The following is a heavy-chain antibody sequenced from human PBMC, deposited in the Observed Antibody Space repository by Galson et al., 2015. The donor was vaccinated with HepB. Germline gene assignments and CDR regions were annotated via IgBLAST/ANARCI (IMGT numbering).Heavy chain of an antibody. V-gene: IGHV3-30*18. J-gene: IGHJ4*02. CDR1: GFTFSSYG. CDR2: ISYDGSNK. CDR3: AKTHRQQSLFDY. D-gene: IGHD6-13*01. Sequence: SLRLSCAASGFTFSSYGMHWVRQAPGKGLEWVAVISYDGSNKYYADSVKGRFTISRDNSKNTLYLQMNSLRAEDTAVYYCAKTHRQQSLFDYWGQGTLVTVSS.